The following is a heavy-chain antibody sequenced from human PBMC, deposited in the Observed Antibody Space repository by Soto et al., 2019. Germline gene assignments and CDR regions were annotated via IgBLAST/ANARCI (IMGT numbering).Heavy chain of an antibody. Sequence: PSQTLSLTCAISGDSVSGNSGAWNWIRQSPSRGLEWLGRTYYRSKWYIDYAVSVKSRITINPDTSKNQFSLQLNSVTPEDTAVYYCSIFGVAAAGDAFDIWGQGTIVTVSS. CDR1: GDSVSGNSGA. CDR3: SIFGVAAAGDAFDI. CDR2: TYYRSKWYI. V-gene: IGHV6-1*01. J-gene: IGHJ3*02. D-gene: IGHD6-13*01.